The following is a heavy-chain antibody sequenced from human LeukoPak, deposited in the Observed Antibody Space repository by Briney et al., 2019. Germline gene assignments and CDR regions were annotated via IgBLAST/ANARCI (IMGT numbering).Heavy chain of an antibody. CDR2: INPNSGGT. Sequence: ASVKVSCKASGYTFTGYYMHWVRQAPGQGLEWMGWINPNSGGTNYAQKFQGWITMTRDTSISTAYMELSRLRSDDTAVYYCARGGITGTTRGPTRLNDAFDIWGQGTMVTVSS. CDR3: ARGGITGTTRGPTRLNDAFDI. V-gene: IGHV1-2*04. CDR1: GYTFTGYY. J-gene: IGHJ3*02. D-gene: IGHD1-20*01.